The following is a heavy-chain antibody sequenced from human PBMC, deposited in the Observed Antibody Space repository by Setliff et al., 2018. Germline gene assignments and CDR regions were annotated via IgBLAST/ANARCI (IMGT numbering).Heavy chain of an antibody. Sequence: SETLSLTCTVSGASVTSFDYYWSWIRQPPGKGLEYIGHISHGVSTSYSPSLKSRLSISTDTSKNQFSLKLTSVTAADTAVYYCARANKKLDYYYYYYMDVWGKGTTVTVSS. CDR3: ARANKKLDYYYYYYMDV. V-gene: IGHV4-30-4*01. CDR1: GASVTSFDYY. D-gene: IGHD1-1*01. CDR2: ISHGVST. J-gene: IGHJ6*03.